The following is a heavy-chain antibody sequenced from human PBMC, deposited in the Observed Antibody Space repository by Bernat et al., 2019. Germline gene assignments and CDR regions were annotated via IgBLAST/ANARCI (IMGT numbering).Heavy chain of an antibody. CDR2: ISGSSGII. D-gene: IGHD1-20*01. J-gene: IGHJ4*02. CDR1: GSTFSDYY. V-gene: IGHV3-11*01. CDR3: ARDGYNWNDFDY. Sequence: QVQLVESGGGLVKPGGSLRLSCATSGSTFSDYYMTWIRQAPGKGLEWVSYISGSSGIIYYADSVKGRFTISRDNAKNSLYLQMDSLRAEDTAVYYCARDGYNWNDFDYWGQGTLVIVSS.